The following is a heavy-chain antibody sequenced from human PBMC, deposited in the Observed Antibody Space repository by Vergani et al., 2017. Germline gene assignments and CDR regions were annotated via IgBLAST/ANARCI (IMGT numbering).Heavy chain of an antibody. CDR1: GFTFTAHG. CDR2: ISGQNFRT. D-gene: IGHD5-18*01. Sequence: EVHLLESGGGLIQPGGSLRISCAASGFTFTAHGLNWVRQAPGKGLEWVSGISGQNFRTHYADSVKGLFTISRDDSKNTVYLQINSLRAEDTAFYYCADLYGYDGFSPFWGQGTLVTVSS. J-gene: IGHJ4*02. V-gene: IGHV3-23*01. CDR3: ADLYGYDGFSPF.